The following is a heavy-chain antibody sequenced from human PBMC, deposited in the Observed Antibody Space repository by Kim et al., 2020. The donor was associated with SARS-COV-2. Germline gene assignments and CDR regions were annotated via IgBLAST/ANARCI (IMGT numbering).Heavy chain of an antibody. Sequence: SETLSPTCTVSNGSITSSYWSWIRQPPGKGLEWIGYIYYSGSASYHPSLKSRVTISIDTSKNQFSLKLNSVTAADTAVYYCARDPSGSYPDYWGQGTLVTVSS. CDR2: IYYSGSA. J-gene: IGHJ4*02. CDR3: ARDPSGSYPDY. CDR1: NGSITSSY. V-gene: IGHV4-59*01. D-gene: IGHD1-26*01.